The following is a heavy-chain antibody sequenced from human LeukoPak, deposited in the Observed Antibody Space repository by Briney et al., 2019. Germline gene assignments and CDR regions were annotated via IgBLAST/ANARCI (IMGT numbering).Heavy chain of an antibody. J-gene: IGHJ4*02. Sequence: GGSLRLSCAASGFTFSSYWMSWVRQAPGKGLEWVANIKQDGSEKYCVDSVKGRFTISRDNAKNSLYLQMNSLRAEDTAVYYCARDSSSWLTSLYYFDYWGQGTLVTVSS. CDR3: ARDSSSWLTSLYYFDY. CDR2: IKQDGSEK. CDR1: GFTFSSYW. D-gene: IGHD6-13*01. V-gene: IGHV3-7*01.